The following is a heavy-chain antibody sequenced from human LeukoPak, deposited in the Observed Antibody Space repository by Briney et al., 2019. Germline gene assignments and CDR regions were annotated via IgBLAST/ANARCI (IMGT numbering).Heavy chain of an antibody. V-gene: IGHV4-59*01. D-gene: IGHD3-10*01. Sequence: SETLSLTCTVSGGSISSYYWSWIRQPPGKGLEWIGYIYYSGSTNYNPSLKSRVTISVDTSKNQFSLKLSSVTAADTAVYYCARSPKSTMDRGKPSFAFDIWGQGTMVTISS. CDR1: GGSISSYY. CDR3: ARSPKSTMDRGKPSFAFDI. J-gene: IGHJ3*02. CDR2: IYYSGST.